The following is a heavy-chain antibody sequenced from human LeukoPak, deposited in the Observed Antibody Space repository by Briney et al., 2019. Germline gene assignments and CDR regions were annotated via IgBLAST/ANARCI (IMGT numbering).Heavy chain of an antibody. CDR3: ASRFSGSYYFDY. CDR2: ISSSSSYI. Sequence: GGSLRLSCAASGFTFSSYSMNWVRQAPGKGLEWVSSISSSSSYIYYADSVKGRFTISRDNAKSSLYLQMNSLRAEDTAVYYCASRFSGSYYFDYWGQGTLDTVSS. V-gene: IGHV3-21*01. D-gene: IGHD1-26*01. CDR1: GFTFSSYS. J-gene: IGHJ4*02.